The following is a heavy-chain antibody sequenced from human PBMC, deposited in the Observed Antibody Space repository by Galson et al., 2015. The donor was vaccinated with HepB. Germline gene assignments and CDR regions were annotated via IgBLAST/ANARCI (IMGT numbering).Heavy chain of an antibody. J-gene: IGHJ4*02. Sequence: SVKVSCKVSGYTLTELSMHWVRQAPGKGLEWMGGFDPEDGETIYAQKFQGRVTMTEDTSTDTAYMELSSLRSEDTAVYYCATQYCSGGSCYRSPVAFDYWGQGTLVTVSS. CDR2: FDPEDGET. CDR1: GYTLTELS. CDR3: ATQYCSGGSCYRSPVAFDY. V-gene: IGHV1-24*01. D-gene: IGHD2-15*01.